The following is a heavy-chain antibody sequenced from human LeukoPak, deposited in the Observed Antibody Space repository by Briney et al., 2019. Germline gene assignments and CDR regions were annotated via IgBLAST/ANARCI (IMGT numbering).Heavy chain of an antibody. CDR3: ARAGYSSSWNRYYYYYYMDV. CDR2: INHSGST. J-gene: IGHJ6*03. D-gene: IGHD6-13*01. V-gene: IGHV4-34*01. CDR1: GGSFSGYY. Sequence: SETLSLTCAVYGGSFSGYYWSWIRQPPGKGLEWIGEINHSGSTNYNPSLKSRVTISVDTSKNQFSLKLSSVTAADTAVYYCARAGYSSSWNRYYYYYYMDVWGKGTTVTISS.